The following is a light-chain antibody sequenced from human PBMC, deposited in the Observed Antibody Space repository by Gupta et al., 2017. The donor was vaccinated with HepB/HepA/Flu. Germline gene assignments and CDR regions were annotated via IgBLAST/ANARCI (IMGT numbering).Light chain of an antibody. J-gene: IGKJ1*01. CDR2: GAS. CDR1: QSLSSSY. V-gene: IGKV3-20*01. Sequence: EIVLTQSPGTLSLSPGERATLSCRASQSLSSSYLAWYQQKPGQAPRLLIYGASSRATGIPDRFSGSGSGTDFTLAIRRLEPEDFAVYYCQQYGSSEWTFGQGTKVEIK. CDR3: QQYGSSEWT.